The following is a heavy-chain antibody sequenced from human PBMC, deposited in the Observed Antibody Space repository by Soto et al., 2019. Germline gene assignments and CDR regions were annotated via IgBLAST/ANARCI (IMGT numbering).Heavy chain of an antibody. CDR2: IKSKTDGGTT. V-gene: IGHV3-15*07. Sequence: PGGSLRLSCAASGFTFSNAWMNWVRQAPGKGLEWVGRIKSKTDGGTTDYAAPVKGRFTISRDDSKSIAYLQMNSLKTEDTAVYYCTRESIVGATGGGYYYYYYGMDVWGQGTTVTVSS. CDR1: GFTFSNAW. D-gene: IGHD1-26*01. CDR3: TRESIVGATGGGYYYYYYGMDV. J-gene: IGHJ6*02.